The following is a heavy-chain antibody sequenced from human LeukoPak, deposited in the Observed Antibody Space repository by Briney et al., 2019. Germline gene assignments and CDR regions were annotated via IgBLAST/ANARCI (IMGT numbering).Heavy chain of an antibody. CDR3: AADSTTDYYYYGMDV. CDR1: GFTFTSSA. D-gene: IGHD1-14*01. V-gene: IGHV1-58*02. Sequence: SVKVSCKASGFTFTSSAMQWVRQARGQRLDWIGCIVVGSGNTHYAQKFQERVTITRDMSTSTAYMELSSLRSEDTAVYYCAADSTTDYYYYGMDVWGQGTTVTVSS. CDR2: IVVGSGNT. J-gene: IGHJ6*02.